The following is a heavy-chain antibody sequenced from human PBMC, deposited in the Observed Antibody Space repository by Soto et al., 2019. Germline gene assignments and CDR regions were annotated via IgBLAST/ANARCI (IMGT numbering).Heavy chain of an antibody. CDR1: GGSMRRSSYY. D-gene: IGHD3-22*01. CDR3: ARVGPWVPYYYDSSPYTFENWFDP. Sequence: PSETLSLTCTVSGGSMRRSSYYWGWIRQTPGTGLEWIASISYSGMPYYRHSLKGRVAISLDRSQNQFSLRLHSMTAADTALYYCARVGPWVPYYYDSSPYTFENWFDPWGQGTLVTVSS. J-gene: IGHJ5*02. V-gene: IGHV4-39*01. CDR2: ISYSGMP.